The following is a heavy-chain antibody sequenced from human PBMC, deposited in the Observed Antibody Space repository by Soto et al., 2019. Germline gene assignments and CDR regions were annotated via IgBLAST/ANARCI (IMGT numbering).Heavy chain of an antibody. Sequence: SSETLSLTCTVSGGSISSGDYYWSWIRQPPGKGLEWIGYIYYSGSTYYNPSLKSRVTISVDTSKNQFSLKLSSVTAADTAVYYCARFLGYCSGGSCLGEAYNWFDPWGQGTLVTVSS. J-gene: IGHJ5*02. CDR1: GGSISSGDYY. D-gene: IGHD2-15*01. V-gene: IGHV4-30-4*01. CDR3: ARFLGYCSGGSCLGEAYNWFDP. CDR2: IYYSGST.